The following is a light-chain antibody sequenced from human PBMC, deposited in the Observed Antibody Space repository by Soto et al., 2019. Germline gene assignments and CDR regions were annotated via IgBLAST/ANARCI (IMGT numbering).Light chain of an antibody. CDR3: RSYTSSSLNV. V-gene: IGLV2-14*01. Sequence: QSALTQPASVSGSPGQSITISCTGTSSDVGGYNYVSWYQQHPGKAPKLMIYDVSNRPSGVSNRFSGSKSGNTASLTISGLQAEDEADYYCRSYTSSSLNVFGTGTKVTVL. CDR2: DVS. J-gene: IGLJ1*01. CDR1: SSDVGGYNY.